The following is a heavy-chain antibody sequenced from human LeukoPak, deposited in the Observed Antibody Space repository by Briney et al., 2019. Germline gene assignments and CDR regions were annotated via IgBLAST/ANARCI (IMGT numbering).Heavy chain of an antibody. CDR1: GYTFTSYG. J-gene: IGHJ6*03. CDR3: ARGRVYYDFWSGYYAYSGSGSPYYMDV. CDR2: ISAYNGNT. D-gene: IGHD3-3*01. V-gene: IGHV1-18*01. Sequence: ASVKVSCKASGYTFTSYGISWVRQAPGQGLEWMGWISAYNGNTNYAQKLQGRVTMTTDTSTSTAYMELRSLRSDDTAVYYCARGRVYYDFWSGYYAYSGSGSPYYMDVWGKGTTVTVSS.